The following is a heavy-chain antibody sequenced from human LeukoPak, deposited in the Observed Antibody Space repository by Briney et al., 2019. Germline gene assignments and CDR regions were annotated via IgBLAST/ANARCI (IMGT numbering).Heavy chain of an antibody. V-gene: IGHV3-33*08. CDR1: GFTFSNAW. D-gene: IGHD2-15*01. CDR2: IWAGGGGS. CDR3: ARDLGSCSGDGCFSSYLDY. J-gene: IGHJ4*02. Sequence: GGSLRLSCAASGFTFSNAWLNWVRQAPGKGLEWVALIWAGGGGSVYPDSMRGRFSIFRDDSNNMLYLQMNSLRAEDTAIYYCARDLGSCSGDGCFSSYLDYWGQGTLVAVSS.